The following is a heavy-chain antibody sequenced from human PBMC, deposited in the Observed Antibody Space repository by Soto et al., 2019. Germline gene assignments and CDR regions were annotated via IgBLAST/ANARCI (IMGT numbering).Heavy chain of an antibody. V-gene: IGHV4-30-2*01. J-gene: IGHJ4*02. CDR1: SGSLSSGCYS. CDR3: AAEGGPPLYY. Sequence: QLQLHESGSGLVKPSQTLFLTCAASSGSLSSGCYSWSWIRQPPGKGLEWIGYIYHSGSTYYNPSLKGPTTISVDRLNRQLSLKLLSVPTAGTAEYDSAAEGGPPLYYWGQGAQVT. D-gene: IGHD1-26*01. CDR2: IYHSGST.